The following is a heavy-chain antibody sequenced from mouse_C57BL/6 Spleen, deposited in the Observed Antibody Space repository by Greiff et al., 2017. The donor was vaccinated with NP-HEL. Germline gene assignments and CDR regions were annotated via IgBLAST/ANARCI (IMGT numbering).Heavy chain of an antibody. V-gene: IGHV1-80*01. Sequence: QVQLQQSGAELVKPGASVKISCKASGYAFSSYWMNWVKQRPGKGLEWIGQIYPGDGDTNYNGKFKGKATLTADKSSSTAYMQLSSLTSEDSAVYFCARDGSSYSYFDYWGQGTTLTVSA. CDR3: ARDGSSYSYFDY. D-gene: IGHD1-1*01. CDR2: IYPGDGDT. J-gene: IGHJ2*01. CDR1: GYAFSSYW.